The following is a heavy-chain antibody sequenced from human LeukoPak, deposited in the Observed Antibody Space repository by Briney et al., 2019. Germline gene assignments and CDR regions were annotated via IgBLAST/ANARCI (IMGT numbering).Heavy chain of an antibody. CDR2: INPNSGGT. V-gene: IGHV1-2*02. CDR3: ARDCSSTNYQGAFDI. J-gene: IGHJ3*02. Sequence: ASVKVSCKASGYTFTGYYMHWVRQAPGQGLEGMGWINPNSGGTNYTQKFQGRVTMTRDTSISTAYMELSRLRSDDTAVYYCARDCSSTNYQGAFDIWGQGTMVTVSS. D-gene: IGHD2-2*01. CDR1: GYTFTGYY.